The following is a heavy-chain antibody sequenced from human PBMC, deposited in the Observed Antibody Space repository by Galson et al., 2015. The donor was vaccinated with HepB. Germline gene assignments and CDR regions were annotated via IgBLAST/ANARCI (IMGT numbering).Heavy chain of an antibody. CDR1: GFTFSSYS. J-gene: IGHJ6*03. Sequence: SLRLSCAASGFTFSSYSMNWVRQAPGKGLEWVSSISSSSSYIYYADSVKGRFTISRDNAKNSLYLQMNSLRAEDTAVYYCAGGIYCSGGSCYSDYYYYYMGGWGKGAAVAVSS. V-gene: IGHV3-21*01. CDR3: AGGIYCSGGSCYSDYYYYYMGG. CDR2: ISSSSSYI. D-gene: IGHD2-15*01.